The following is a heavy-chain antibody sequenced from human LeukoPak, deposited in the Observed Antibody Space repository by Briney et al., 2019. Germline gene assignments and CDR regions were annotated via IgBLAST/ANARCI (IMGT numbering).Heavy chain of an antibody. CDR1: GFTFSSYG. CDR2: IWYDGSNK. J-gene: IGHJ4*02. CDR3: ARDPGVRWLVGFDY. D-gene: IGHD6-19*01. V-gene: IGHV3-33*01. Sequence: GGSLRLSCAASGFTFSSYGMHWVRQAPGKGLEWVAVIWYDGSNKYYADSVKGRFTISRDNSKNTLYLQMDSLRAEDTAVYYCARDPGVRWLVGFDYWGQGTLVSVSS.